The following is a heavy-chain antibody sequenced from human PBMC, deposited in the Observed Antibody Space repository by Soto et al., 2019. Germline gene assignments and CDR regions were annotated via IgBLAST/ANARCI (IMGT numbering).Heavy chain of an antibody. Sequence: QVQLQESGPGLVKPSGTLSLTCAVSGGSISTSNWWSWVRQPPGKGLEWIGEVYRTGSTNYNPSLESRLTISVDKSKHQFSLKLTSVTAAGTAVYYCARARATIAAAAIFDCWGQGTLVTVSS. CDR1: GGSISTSNW. CDR2: VYRTGST. D-gene: IGHD6-13*01. V-gene: IGHV4-4*02. CDR3: ARARATIAAAAIFDC. J-gene: IGHJ4*02.